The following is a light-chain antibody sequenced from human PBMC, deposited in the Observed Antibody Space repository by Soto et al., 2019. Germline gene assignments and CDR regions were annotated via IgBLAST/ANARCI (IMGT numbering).Light chain of an antibody. Sequence: ALPQPASVSGSPGQAITLSCTGTSSDVGGYNYVSWYQQHPGKAPKLMIYEVSNRPSGVSNRFSGSKSGNTASLTISGLQAEDEADYYCSSYTSSSIDHVFGTGTKLTVL. CDR1: SSDVGGYNY. CDR2: EVS. V-gene: IGLV2-14*01. J-gene: IGLJ1*01. CDR3: SSYTSSSIDHV.